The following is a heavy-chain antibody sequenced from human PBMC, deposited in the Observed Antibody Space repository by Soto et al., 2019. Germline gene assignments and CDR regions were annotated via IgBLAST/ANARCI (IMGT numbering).Heavy chain of an antibody. Sequence: QVQLVESGGGLVKPGGSLRLSCVASGFTFNDYYMSWIRQAPGKGLEWVSYISSSSGYTNYADSVKGRFTISRDNARNSLYLQTNSLRAEDTAVYYCARGGTTVTDFWGQGTLVTVSS. V-gene: IGHV3-11*06. D-gene: IGHD4-17*01. J-gene: IGHJ4*02. CDR3: ARGGTTVTDF. CDR2: ISSSSGYT. CDR1: GFTFNDYY.